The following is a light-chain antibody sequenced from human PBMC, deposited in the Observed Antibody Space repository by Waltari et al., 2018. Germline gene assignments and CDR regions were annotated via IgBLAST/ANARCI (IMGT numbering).Light chain of an antibody. CDR1: QGISTY. V-gene: IGKV1-17*01. Sequence: DIQMTQSPSSLSASAGDRVTITCRASQGISTYLNWYQQKPGKAPKSLIYAASSLDSGVPSRFRGSGSGTDFTLTISSLQPEDFSPYYCLQYNSNPSLFGQGPNFEIQ. J-gene: IGKJ2*01. CDR3: LQYNSNPSL. CDR2: AAS.